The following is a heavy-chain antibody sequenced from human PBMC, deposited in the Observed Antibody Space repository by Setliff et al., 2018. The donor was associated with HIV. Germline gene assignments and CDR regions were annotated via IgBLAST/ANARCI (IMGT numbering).Heavy chain of an antibody. J-gene: IGHJ4*02. V-gene: IGHV4-39*07. Sequence: PSETLSLTCTVSGGSIRSGSYYWTWIRQPPGKGLEWIGSIYYRGNTHDNPSLKSRVTISVDTSQNQFSLKLTSVPAADTAVYYCARHWSTVAFDYWGRGTMVTVSS. CDR3: ARHWSTVAFDY. D-gene: IGHD3-3*01. CDR1: GGSIRSGSYY. CDR2: IYYRGNT.